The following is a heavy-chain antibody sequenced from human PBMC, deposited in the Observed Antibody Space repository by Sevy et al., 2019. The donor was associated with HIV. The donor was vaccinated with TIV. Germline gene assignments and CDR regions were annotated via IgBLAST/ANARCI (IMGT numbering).Heavy chain of an antibody. Sequence: GWSLRLSCAASGFTFSSHSMNWVRQTPGKGLEWISYISGTGNTIYYADSVKGRFTISRDNAKNSLYLQLKSLRDEDTAIYYCARVPPYYDSNVSDFWGQGSLVTVSS. D-gene: IGHD3-22*01. CDR2: ISGTGNTI. CDR3: ARVPPYYDSNVSDF. V-gene: IGHV3-48*02. J-gene: IGHJ4*02. CDR1: GFTFSSHS.